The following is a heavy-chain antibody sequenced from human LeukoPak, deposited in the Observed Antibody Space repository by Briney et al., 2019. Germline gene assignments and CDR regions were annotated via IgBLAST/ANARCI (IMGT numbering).Heavy chain of an antibody. D-gene: IGHD7-27*01. V-gene: IGHV3-7*01. CDR1: TFTFSSFW. CDR2: INEDGSQK. J-gene: IGHJ4*02. Sequence: PGGSLRLSCAPSTFTFSSFWMTWVRQAPGKGLEWVANINEDGSQKYYVDSVKGRFTISRDNAKNSPYLQMNSLRAEDTALYYCARGGPTGALDDWGQGTLLTVSS. CDR3: ARGGPTGALDD.